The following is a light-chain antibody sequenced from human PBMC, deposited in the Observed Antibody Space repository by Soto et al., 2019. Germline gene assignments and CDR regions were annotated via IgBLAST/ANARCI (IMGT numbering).Light chain of an antibody. CDR3: QQSYRTPIT. CDR2: AAS. Sequence: DIQMTQSPSSLSASVGDRVTITSLASQSISSYLNWYQQKPGKAPKRLIYAASSLQSGVPSRFSGSGSGTDFALTISSLQPEDFATYYCQQSYRTPITCGQGTGLEIK. V-gene: IGKV1-39*01. J-gene: IGKJ5*01. CDR1: QSISSY.